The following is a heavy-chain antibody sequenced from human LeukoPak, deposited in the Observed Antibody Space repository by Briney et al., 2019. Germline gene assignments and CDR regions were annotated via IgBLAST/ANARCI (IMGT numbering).Heavy chain of an antibody. V-gene: IGHV3-48*01. D-gene: IGHD6-19*01. CDR2: ISSSSSTI. CDR1: GFTFSSYS. CDR3: ARDPVFGSGWYAEYYFDY. J-gene: IGHJ4*02. Sequence: GGSLRLSCAASGFTFSSYSMSWVRQAPGKGLEWVSYISSSSSTIYYADSVKGRFTISRDNAKNSLYLQMNSLRAEDTAVYYCARDPVFGSGWYAEYYFDYWGQGTLVTVSS.